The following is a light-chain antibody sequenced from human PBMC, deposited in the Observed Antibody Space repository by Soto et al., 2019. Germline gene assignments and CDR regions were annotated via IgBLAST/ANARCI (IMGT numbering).Light chain of an antibody. CDR1: SSNIRSNT. Sequence: QSVLTQPPSASGTPGQRVTISCSGSSSNIRSNTVNWYQQLPGTAPKLLIYKNKQRPSGVPDRFSGSKSGTSASLAISELQSEDEADYYCAAWDDSLNGYVFGTGTKVTVL. J-gene: IGLJ1*01. V-gene: IGLV1-44*01. CDR3: AAWDDSLNGYV. CDR2: KNK.